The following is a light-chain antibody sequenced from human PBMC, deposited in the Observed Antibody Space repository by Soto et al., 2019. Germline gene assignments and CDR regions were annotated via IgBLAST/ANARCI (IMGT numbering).Light chain of an antibody. J-gene: IGKJ5*01. CDR2: AAS. Sequence: EIMLAHSRSTLCRERAESRSRWFRASQSISINLAWYQQKPGQAPRLLIYAASNRATGVPARFSGSWTGQAFNLSIRSLQSEAFAVYYCQQYHNWINLRQGTRLEIK. CDR1: QSISIN. V-gene: IGKV3-15*01. CDR3: QQYHNWIN.